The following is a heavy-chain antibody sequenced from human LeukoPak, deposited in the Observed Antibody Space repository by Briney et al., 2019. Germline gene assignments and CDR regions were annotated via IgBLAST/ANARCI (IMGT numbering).Heavy chain of an antibody. Sequence: GGSLRLSCAASGFTFSNYWMTWVRQAPGKGLEWVANIKQDGSDKNYVDSVKGHFTISRDNSKNTVYLQMNSLRAEDTAVYYCAKGSWSSDYWGQGTLVTVSS. CDR2: IKQDGSDK. J-gene: IGHJ4*02. CDR3: AKGSWSSDY. V-gene: IGHV3-7*05. D-gene: IGHD2-15*01. CDR1: GFTFSNYW.